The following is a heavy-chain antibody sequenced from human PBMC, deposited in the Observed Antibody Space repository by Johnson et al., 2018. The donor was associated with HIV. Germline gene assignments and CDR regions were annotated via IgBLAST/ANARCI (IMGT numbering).Heavy chain of an antibody. D-gene: IGHD6-6*01. CDR3: ARDILEYSSSVPDAFDI. CDR2: ISSSGAGI. V-gene: IGHV3-11*04. CDR1: GFKFSDFY. Sequence: QVQLVESGGGLVKPGGSLRLSCAVSGFKFSDFYMTWIRQVPGKGLECVAYISSSGAGIYYADSVKGRFTISRDNSKNTLYLQMNSLRAEDTAVYYCARDILEYSSSVPDAFDIWGQGTMVTVSS. J-gene: IGHJ3*02.